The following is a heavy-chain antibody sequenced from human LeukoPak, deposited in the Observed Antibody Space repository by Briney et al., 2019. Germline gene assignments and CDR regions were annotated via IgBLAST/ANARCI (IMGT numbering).Heavy chain of an antibody. D-gene: IGHD6-6*01. J-gene: IGHJ4*02. CDR1: GFTFSSYE. CDR3: ARGAGRPYFDY. V-gene: IGHV3-48*03. CDR2: ISSSGYNI. Sequence: PGGSLRLSCAASGFTFSSYEMNWVRQAPGKGLEWVSYISSSGYNIYYADPVKGRFTISRDNAKNSLYLQMNSLRAEDTAVYYCARGAGRPYFDYWGQGTLVTVSS.